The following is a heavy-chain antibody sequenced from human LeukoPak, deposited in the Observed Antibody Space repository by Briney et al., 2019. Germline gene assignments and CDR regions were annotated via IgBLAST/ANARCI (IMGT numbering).Heavy chain of an antibody. J-gene: IGHJ4*02. Sequence: SETLSLTCTVSGGSISSYYWSWIRQPPGKGLEWIGYIYTSGSTNYNPSLRSRVTISVDTSKNQFSLKLSSVTAADTAVYYCAREGGGGYSYGLDYWGQGTLVTVSS. CDR2: IYTSGST. CDR3: AREGGGGYSYGLDY. CDR1: GGSISSYY. V-gene: IGHV4-4*09. D-gene: IGHD5-18*01.